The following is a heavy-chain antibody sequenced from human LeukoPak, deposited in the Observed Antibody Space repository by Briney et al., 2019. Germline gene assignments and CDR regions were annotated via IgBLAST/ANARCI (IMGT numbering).Heavy chain of an antibody. V-gene: IGHV3-74*01. J-gene: IGHJ4*02. D-gene: IGHD5/OR15-5a*01. CDR2: INSDGSHT. Sequence: GGSLRLSCAASGFTFSNYWMQWVRQAPGKGLAWVSHINSDGSHTTYADSVRGRFTISRDNVKNTVYLHMNTLRAEDTAVYYCARDDVVSRTGLGDSWGQGTLVTVSA. CDR3: ARDDVVSRTGLGDS. CDR1: GFTFSNYW.